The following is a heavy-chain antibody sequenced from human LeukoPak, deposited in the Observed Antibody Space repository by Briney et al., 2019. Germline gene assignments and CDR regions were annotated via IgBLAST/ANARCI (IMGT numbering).Heavy chain of an antibody. CDR3: RIAEAGNIDY. CDR1: GYTLTELS. V-gene: IGHV1-24*01. Sequence: ASVKVSCKVSGYTLTELSMHWVRLAPGKGLEWMGGFDPEDGETIYAQKFQGRVTMTEDTSTDTAYMELRSLRSEDTVVYYCRIAEAGNIDYWGQGTLVTVSS. D-gene: IGHD6-13*01. J-gene: IGHJ4*02. CDR2: FDPEDGET.